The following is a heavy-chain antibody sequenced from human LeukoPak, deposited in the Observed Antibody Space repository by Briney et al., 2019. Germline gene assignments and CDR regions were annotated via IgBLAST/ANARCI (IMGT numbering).Heavy chain of an antibody. V-gene: IGHV4-59*01. CDR2: IYYSGST. CDR3: ARGYDFWSGYSLGMDV. Sequence: SETLSLTCTVSDGSISSYYWSWIRQPPGKGLEWIGYIYYSGSTNYNPSLKSRVTISVDTSKNQFSLKLSSVTAADTAVYYCARGYDFWSGYSLGMDVWGQGTTVTVSS. CDR1: DGSISSYY. J-gene: IGHJ6*02. D-gene: IGHD3-3*01.